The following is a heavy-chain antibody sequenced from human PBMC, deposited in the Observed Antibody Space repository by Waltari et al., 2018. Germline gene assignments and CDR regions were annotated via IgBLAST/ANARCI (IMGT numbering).Heavy chain of an antibody. J-gene: IGHJ5*02. Sequence: EVQLLESGGGLVQPGGSLRLSCAAPGFTFSTPAMNGVRQAPGKGLEWVSSIGGAGGNTYYTDSVKGRFTISRDSSKNALYLQMNSLRVEDTAVYYCAKDPKSWGQGTLVTVSS. V-gene: IGHV3-23*01. CDR2: IGGAGGNT. CDR3: AKDPKS. CDR1: GFTFSTPA.